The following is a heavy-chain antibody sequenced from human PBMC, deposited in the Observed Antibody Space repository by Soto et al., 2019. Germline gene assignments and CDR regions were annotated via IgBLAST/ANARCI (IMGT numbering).Heavy chain of an antibody. V-gene: IGHV4-31*03. J-gene: IGHJ4*02. CDR3: ARVDCSGGSCYHPGEEYFDY. Sequence: QVQLQESGPGLVKPSQTLSLTCTVSGVSISSGGYYWSWIRQHPGKVLEWIGYIYYSGSTYYNPSLNSRVTISVDTSKNQFSLKVSYVPGADTAVYYGARVDCSGGSCYHPGEEYFDYWGQGTLVTVSS. D-gene: IGHD2-15*01. CDR2: IYYSGST. CDR1: GVSISSGGYY.